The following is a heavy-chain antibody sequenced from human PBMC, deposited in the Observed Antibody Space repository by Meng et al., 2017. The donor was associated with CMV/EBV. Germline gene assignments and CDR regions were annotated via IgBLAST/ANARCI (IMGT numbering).Heavy chain of an antibody. Sequence: GESLKISCAASGFTFSSYSMNWVRQAPGKGLEWVSSISSSSSYIYYADSVKGRFTFSRDNAKNSLYLQMNSLRAEDTAVYYCARDLIAARPQGGLDWGQGTLVTVSS. CDR3: ARDLIAARPQGGLD. D-gene: IGHD6-6*01. V-gene: IGHV3-21*01. CDR2: ISSSSSYI. CDR1: GFTFSSYS. J-gene: IGHJ4*02.